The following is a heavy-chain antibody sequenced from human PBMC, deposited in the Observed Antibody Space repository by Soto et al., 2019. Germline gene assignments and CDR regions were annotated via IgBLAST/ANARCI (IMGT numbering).Heavy chain of an antibody. CDR3: ARDSGAKLSSS. Sequence: SVKVSCKASGGTFSSYRINWVRQAPGQGLEWVGGIVPIYRTADYAQKFQGRVTITADESARTAYLEVRSLKSQDTAVYYCARDSGAKLSSSWGQGTLVPVSS. CDR2: IVPIYRTA. CDR1: GGTFSSYR. D-gene: IGHD6-13*01. J-gene: IGHJ4*02. V-gene: IGHV1-69*13.